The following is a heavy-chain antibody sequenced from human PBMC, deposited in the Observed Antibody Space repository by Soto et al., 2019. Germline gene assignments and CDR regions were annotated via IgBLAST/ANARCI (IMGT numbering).Heavy chain of an antibody. V-gene: IGHV1-69*02. J-gene: IGHJ6*03. Sequence: QVQLVQSGAEVKKPGSSVKVSCKASGGTFSSYTISWVRQAPGQGLEWMGRIIPILGIANYAQKFQGRVTITADKSTSTAYMELSSLRSEDTAVYYCAXXGXXXXXGRHYYYYMDVWGKGTTVTXSS. CDR1: GGTFSSYT. CDR3: AXXGXXXXXGRHYYYYMDV. D-gene: IGHD1-26*01. CDR2: IIPILGIA.